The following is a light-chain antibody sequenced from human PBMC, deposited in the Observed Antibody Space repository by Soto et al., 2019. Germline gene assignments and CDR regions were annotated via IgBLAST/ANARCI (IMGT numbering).Light chain of an antibody. J-gene: IGKJ2*01. CDR3: QQRSNWPLYT. CDR2: DAS. CDR1: QSVTSY. Sequence: EIVLTQSPATLSLSPGERATLSCRASQSVTSYLAWYQNKPGQPPRLLIHDASIRATGIPARFSGSGSGTDFTLTISSLEPEDFAVYYCQQRSNWPLYTFGQGTRLEI. V-gene: IGKV3-11*01.